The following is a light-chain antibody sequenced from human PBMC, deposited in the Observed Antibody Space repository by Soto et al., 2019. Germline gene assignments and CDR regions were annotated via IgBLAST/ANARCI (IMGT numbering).Light chain of an antibody. CDR1: QSVSNY. J-gene: IGKJ4*01. CDR2: GAS. Sequence: EIVMTQSPATLSVSPGERATLSCRASQSVSNYLAWYQQKPGQAPRLLIYGASTRATGIPARFSGGGSETEFTLTISSLQSEDFAVSYCQQYHNWPPLTFGGGNKVEIQ. CDR3: QQYHNWPPLT. V-gene: IGKV3-15*01.